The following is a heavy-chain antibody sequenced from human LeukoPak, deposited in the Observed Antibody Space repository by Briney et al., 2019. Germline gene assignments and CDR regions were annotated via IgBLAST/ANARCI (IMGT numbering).Heavy chain of an antibody. D-gene: IGHD3-9*01. Sequence: GGSLRLSCAASGFTFSSYSMNWVRQAPGKGLEWVSSISSSSSYIYYADSVKGRFTISRDNAKNSLYLQMNSLRAEDTAVYYCARDFRYYDILTGYYVVGFDYWGQGTLVTVSS. J-gene: IGHJ4*02. CDR2: ISSSSSYI. CDR3: ARDFRYYDILTGYYVVGFDY. CDR1: GFTFSSYS. V-gene: IGHV3-21*01.